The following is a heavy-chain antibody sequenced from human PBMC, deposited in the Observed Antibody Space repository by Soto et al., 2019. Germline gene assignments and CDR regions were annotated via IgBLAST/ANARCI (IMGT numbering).Heavy chain of an antibody. CDR1: GGSISSSSYY. CDR3: ASRHDPLYCSCGSCMNY. V-gene: IGHV4-39*01. J-gene: IGHJ4*02. Sequence: QLQLQESGPGLVKPSETLSLTCTVSGGSISSSSYYWGWIRQPPGKGLEWIGSIYYSGSTYYNPFLKSRVTISVDTSKNQFSLKLSSVTAADTAVYYCASRHDPLYCSCGSCMNYWGQGTLVTVSS. CDR2: IYYSGST. D-gene: IGHD2-15*01.